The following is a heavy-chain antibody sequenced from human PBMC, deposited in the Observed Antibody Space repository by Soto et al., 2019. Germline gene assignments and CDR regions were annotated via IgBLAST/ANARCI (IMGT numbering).Heavy chain of an antibody. D-gene: IGHD2-21*01. Sequence: QVQLVESGGGVVQPGTSLRLACAGSGFTLSNIGMQWVRQAPGKGLEWVAVISAGGNTKYYADSVKGRFTISRDNSKNTLFLQMNSLRTEDTAVYYCAKESGGERYAAYFDLWGQGTLVTVSA. CDR1: GFTLSNIG. V-gene: IGHV3-30*18. J-gene: IGHJ4*02. CDR3: AKESGGERYAAYFDL. CDR2: ISAGGNTK.